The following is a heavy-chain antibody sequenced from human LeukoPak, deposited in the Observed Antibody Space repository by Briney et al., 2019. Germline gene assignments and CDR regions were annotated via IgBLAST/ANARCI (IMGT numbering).Heavy chain of an antibody. J-gene: IGHJ4*02. D-gene: IGHD6-19*01. CDR2: ISGSGGST. CDR3: ARLGKQWLVAVDY. Sequence: GGSLRLSCAASGFTFSSYGMSWVRQAPGKGLEWVSAISGSGGSTYYADSVKGRFTISRDNAKNSLYLQMNSLRAEDTAVYYCARLGKQWLVAVDYWGQGTLVTVSS. V-gene: IGHV3-23*01. CDR1: GFTFSSYG.